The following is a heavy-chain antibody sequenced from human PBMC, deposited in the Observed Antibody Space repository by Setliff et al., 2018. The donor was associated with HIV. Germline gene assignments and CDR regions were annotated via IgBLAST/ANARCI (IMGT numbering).Heavy chain of an antibody. Sequence: PSETLSLTCAVYGGSFSGYSWTWVRQPPGKGLEWVGEINHGGGTNYNPSLKSRVTISLDTSKNQFSLKLSSVTAADTAVYYCASFFVTTVTNQDYWGQGTPVTVSS. CDR1: GGSFSGYS. CDR2: INHGGGT. V-gene: IGHV4-34*01. CDR3: ASFFVTTVTNQDY. D-gene: IGHD4-17*01. J-gene: IGHJ4*02.